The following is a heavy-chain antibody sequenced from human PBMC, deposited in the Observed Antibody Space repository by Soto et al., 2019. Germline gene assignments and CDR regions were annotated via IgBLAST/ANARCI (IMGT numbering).Heavy chain of an antibody. CDR3: ARGRVGSYASYYYGMDV. CDR1: GGSFSGYY. Sequence: SETLSLTCAVYGGSFSGYYWSWIRQPPGKGLEWIGGINHSGSTNYNPSLKSRVTISVDTSKNQFSLKLSSVTAADTAVYYCARGRVGSYASYYYGMDVWGQGTTVTVSS. D-gene: IGHD3-16*01. J-gene: IGHJ6*02. V-gene: IGHV4-34*01. CDR2: INHSGST.